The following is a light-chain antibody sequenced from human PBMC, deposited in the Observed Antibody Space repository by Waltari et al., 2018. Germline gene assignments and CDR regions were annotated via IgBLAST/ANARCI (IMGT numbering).Light chain of an antibody. CDR3: AAWDDSLSGFVV. CDR1: SSNIGSNY. J-gene: IGLJ2*01. CDR2: RNN. V-gene: IGLV1-47*01. Sequence: SALPHPPSASGTPGQRVTIPCSGSSSNIGSNYVYWYQQLPGTAPKLLIYRNNQRPSGVPDRFSGSKSGTSASLAISGLRSEDEADYYCAAWDDSLSGFVVFGGGTKLTVL.